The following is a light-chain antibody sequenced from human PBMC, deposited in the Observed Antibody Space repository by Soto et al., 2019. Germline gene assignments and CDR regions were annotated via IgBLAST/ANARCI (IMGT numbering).Light chain of an antibody. CDR2: TSF. CDR3: QQAFSAEWT. CDR1: QSIGTF. J-gene: IGKJ1*01. Sequence: DIQMTQSPSSLSASVGDRVSITCRAIQSIGTFLNWYQQKPGEAPNLLIHTSFTLYSGVPSRFSGTGSGTDYTLTISSLQPEDFATYFCQQAFSAEWTFGQGTKVDIK. V-gene: IGKV1-39*01.